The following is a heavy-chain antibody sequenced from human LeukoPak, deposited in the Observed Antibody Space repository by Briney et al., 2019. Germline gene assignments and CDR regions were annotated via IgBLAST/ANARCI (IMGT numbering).Heavy chain of an antibody. J-gene: IGHJ4*02. V-gene: IGHV1-18*01. Sequence: VASVKVSCKASGYTFTTYGITWVRQAPGQGLEWMGWISAYNGNTNYGQKLQGRVTMTTDTSTSTAYMELRSLRSDDTAVYYCARGLVDGYKELGYWGQGTLVTVSS. CDR2: ISAYNGNT. CDR3: ARGLVDGYKELGY. D-gene: IGHD5-24*01. CDR1: GYTFTTYG.